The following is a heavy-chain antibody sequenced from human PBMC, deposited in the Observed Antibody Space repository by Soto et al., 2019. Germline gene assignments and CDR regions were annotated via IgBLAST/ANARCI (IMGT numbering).Heavy chain of an antibody. CDR3: ARVVESNVWNGYWFFDL. Sequence: PGGSLRLSCAASGFTVSSSYMSWVRQAPGKGLEWVATLYSAGATYYADSVKGRFTISRDNPQNTLYLQMNSLKVEDTAVYHCARVVESNVWNGYWFFDLWGSGTLVTVSS. D-gene: IGHD3-16*01. CDR1: GFTVSSSY. CDR2: LYSAGAT. V-gene: IGHV3-53*01. J-gene: IGHJ2*01.